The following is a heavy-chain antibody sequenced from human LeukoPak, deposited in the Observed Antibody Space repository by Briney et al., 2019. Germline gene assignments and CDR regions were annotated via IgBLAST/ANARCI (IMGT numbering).Heavy chain of an antibody. V-gene: IGHV1-3*01. J-gene: IGHJ4*02. D-gene: IGHD6-19*01. CDR1: GGTFSSYA. CDR2: INAGNGNT. CDR3: ARGYSSGWYDSDY. Sequence: ASVKVSCKASGGTFSSYAMHWVRQAPGQRLEWMGWINAGNGNTKYSQKFQGRVTITRDTSASTAYMELSSLRSEDTAVYYRARGYSSGWYDSDYWGQGTLVTVSS.